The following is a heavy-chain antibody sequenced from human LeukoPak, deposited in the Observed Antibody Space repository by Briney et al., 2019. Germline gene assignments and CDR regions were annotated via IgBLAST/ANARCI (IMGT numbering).Heavy chain of an antibody. CDR3: ARGRPHGNDY. J-gene: IGHJ4*02. Sequence: PGGSLRLSCAVSGFTFSSYWMHWVRQAPGKGLVWVSRIDRDGSRINYADSVKGRFSISRDNGKNTLYLQMNSLRVEDTAVYYCARGRPHGNDYWGQGTLVTVSS. V-gene: IGHV3-74*01. D-gene: IGHD4-23*01. CDR2: IDRDGSRI. CDR1: GFTFSSYW.